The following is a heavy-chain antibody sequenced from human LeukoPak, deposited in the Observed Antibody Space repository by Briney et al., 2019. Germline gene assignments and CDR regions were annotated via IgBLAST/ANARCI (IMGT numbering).Heavy chain of an antibody. V-gene: IGHV4-38-2*01. CDR3: ARGTVDTAMASPFDY. Sequence: KTSETLSLTCAVSGYSISSGYYWGWIRQPPGKGLEWIGGIYHSGSTYYNPSLKSRVTISVDTSKNQFSLKLSSVTAADTAVYYCARGTVDTAMASPFDYWGQGTLVTVSS. CDR1: GYSISSGYY. J-gene: IGHJ4*02. D-gene: IGHD5-18*01. CDR2: IYHSGST.